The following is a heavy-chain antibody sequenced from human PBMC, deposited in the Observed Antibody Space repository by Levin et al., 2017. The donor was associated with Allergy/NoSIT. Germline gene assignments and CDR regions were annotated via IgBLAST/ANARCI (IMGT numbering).Heavy chain of an antibody. V-gene: IGHV1-2*02. CDR2: INPNSGGT. Sequence: ASVKVSCKASGYTFTGSYMHWVRQAPGQGLEWMGWINPNSGGTNYAQKFQGRVTMTRDTSISTAYMELSRLRSDDTAVYYCARDTKSYTDLLDPWGQGTLVTVSS. CDR3: ARDTKSYTDLLDP. D-gene: IGHD2-2*01. J-gene: IGHJ5*02. CDR1: GYTFTGSY.